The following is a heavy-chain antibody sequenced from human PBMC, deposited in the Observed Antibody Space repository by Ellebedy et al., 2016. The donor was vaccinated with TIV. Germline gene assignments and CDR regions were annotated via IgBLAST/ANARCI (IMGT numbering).Heavy chain of an antibody. V-gene: IGHV4-30-2*01. J-gene: IGHJ6*02. CDR3: ARGDSYGYRDYYYGMDV. D-gene: IGHD5-18*01. CDR2: IYHSGST. CDR1: GGSISSGGYS. Sequence: SETLSLTXAVSGGSISSGGYSWSWIRQPPGKGLEWIGYIYHSGSTYYNPSLKSRVTISVDRSKNQFSLKLSSVTAADTAVYYCARGDSYGYRDYYYGMDVWGQGTTVTVSS.